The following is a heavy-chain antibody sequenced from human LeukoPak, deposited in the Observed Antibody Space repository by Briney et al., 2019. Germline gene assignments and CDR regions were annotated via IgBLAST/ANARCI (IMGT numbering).Heavy chain of an antibody. CDR2: INHSGST. D-gene: IGHD3-3*01. V-gene: IGHV4-34*01. Sequence: PSETLSLTCAVYGGSFSGYYWSWIRQPPGKGPEWIGEINHSGSTNYNPSLKSRVTISVDTSKNQFSLKLSSVTAADTAVYYCARAPRGYFDYWGQGTLVTVSS. J-gene: IGHJ4*02. CDR3: ARAPRGYFDY. CDR1: GGSFSGYY.